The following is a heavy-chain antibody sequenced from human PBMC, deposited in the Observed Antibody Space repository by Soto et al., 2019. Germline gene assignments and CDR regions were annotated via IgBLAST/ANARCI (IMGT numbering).Heavy chain of an antibody. V-gene: IGHV4-4*02. CDR1: GGSMSSSNW. CDR3: ARHPDY. CDR2: THHSGST. Sequence: SETLSLTCTVSGGSMSSSNWWNWVRQPPGKGLEWIGETHHSGSTYYNPSLKSRVTISVDTSKNQFSLKLSSVTAADTAVYYCARHPDYWGQGTLVTVSS. J-gene: IGHJ4*02.